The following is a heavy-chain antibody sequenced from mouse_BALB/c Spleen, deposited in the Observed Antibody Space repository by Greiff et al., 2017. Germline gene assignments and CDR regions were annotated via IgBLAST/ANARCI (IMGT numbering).Heavy chain of an antibody. D-gene: IGHD6-2*01. CDR1: GYTFTDYW. V-gene: IGHV1-69*01. Sequence: QVQLQQPGAELVMPGASVKMSCKASGYTFTDYWMHWVKQRPGQGLEWIGAIDTSDSYTSYNQKFKGKATLTVDESSSTAYMQLSSLTSEDSAVYYCARESVRYFDVWGAGTTVTVSA. CDR3: ARESVRYFDV. J-gene: IGHJ1*01. CDR2: IDTSDSYT.